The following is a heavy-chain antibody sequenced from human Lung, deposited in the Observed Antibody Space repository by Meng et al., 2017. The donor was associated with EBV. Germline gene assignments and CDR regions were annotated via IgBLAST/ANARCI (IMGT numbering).Heavy chain of an antibody. J-gene: IGHJ4*01. CDR3: AIGTASYGPFDN. CDR2: IHLTGVT. CDR1: GDSMTIHNW. V-gene: IGHV4-4*02. D-gene: IGHD4-17*01. Sequence: QMQLQESGPGLVKPSGTLSLTCTVSGDSMTIHNWWTWVRQSPGKGLEWIGEIHLTGVTTYNPSLESRVTLSVDKSKNSFSLQVASVTAADTAVYYCAIGTASYGPFDNWSQGTLVTVSS.